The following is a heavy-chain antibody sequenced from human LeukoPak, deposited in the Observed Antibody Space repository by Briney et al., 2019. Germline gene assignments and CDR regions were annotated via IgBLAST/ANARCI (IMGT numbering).Heavy chain of an antibody. Sequence: GGSLRLSCAASGFTVSTYEMNWVRQAPGKGLEWVSVIYSGGSTYYADSVKGRFTISRDNSKNTLYLQMNSLRAEDTAVYYCARGGSSSSRVPFNYWGQGTLVTVSS. D-gene: IGHD6-6*01. V-gene: IGHV3-66*01. CDR1: GFTVSTYE. CDR2: IYSGGST. J-gene: IGHJ4*02. CDR3: ARGGSSSSRVPFNY.